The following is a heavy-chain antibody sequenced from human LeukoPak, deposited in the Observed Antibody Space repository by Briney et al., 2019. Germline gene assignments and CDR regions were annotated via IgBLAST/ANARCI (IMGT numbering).Heavy chain of an antibody. J-gene: IGHJ4*02. V-gene: IGHV4-30-4*01. CDR2: IYYGGT. D-gene: IGHD6-6*01. Sequence: SETLSLTCTASGGSISSGYYYWSWLRQPPGKGLEYIGYIYYGGTYYNPSLKSRVTISVDTSKNQFSLKLSSVTAADTAVYYCARGTWSSSIDYWGQGTLVTVSS. CDR1: GGSISSGYYY. CDR3: ARGTWSSSIDY.